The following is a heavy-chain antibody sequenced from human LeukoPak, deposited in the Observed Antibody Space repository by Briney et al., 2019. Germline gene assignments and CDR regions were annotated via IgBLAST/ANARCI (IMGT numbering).Heavy chain of an antibody. CDR1: GYTSTSYA. D-gene: IGHD5-12*01. CDR3: ARGEKNVDIVATIRGVWFDP. J-gene: IGHJ5*02. V-gene: IGHV1-3*01. Sequence: ASVKVSCKASGYTSTSYAMHWVRQAPGQRLEWMGWINAGNGNTKYSQKFQGRVTITRDTSASTAYMELSSLRSEDTAVYYCARGEKNVDIVATIRGVWFDPWGQGTLVTVSS. CDR2: INAGNGNT.